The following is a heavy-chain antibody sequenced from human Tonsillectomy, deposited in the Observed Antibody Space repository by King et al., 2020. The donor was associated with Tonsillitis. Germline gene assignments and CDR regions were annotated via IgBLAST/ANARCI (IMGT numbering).Heavy chain of an antibody. CDR3: ARDWESGGWFRAFDI. CDR2: IYSGGST. V-gene: IGHV3-53*01. CDR1: GFTVSSNY. D-gene: IGHD6-19*01. Sequence: VQLVESGGGSIQPGGSLRLSCATSGFTVSSNYMSWVRQAPGKGLEWVSVIYSGGSTYYADSVKGRFTISRDNSKNTLYLQMNSLRADGTAVYYCARDWESGGWFRAFDIWGQGTMVTVSS. J-gene: IGHJ3*02.